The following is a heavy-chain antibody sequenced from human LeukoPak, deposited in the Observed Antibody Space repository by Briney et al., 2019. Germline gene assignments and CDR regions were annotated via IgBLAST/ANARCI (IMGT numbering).Heavy chain of an antibody. V-gene: IGHV1-8*01. Sequence: ASVKVSCKASGYTFTSYDINWVRQATGQGLEWMGWMNPNSGNTGYAQKFQGRVTMTRNTSISTAYMELGGLRSEDTAVYYCARGGYCSSTSCQDNWFDPWGQGTLATVSS. J-gene: IGHJ5*02. CDR1: GYTFTSYD. CDR3: ARGGYCSSTSCQDNWFDP. D-gene: IGHD2-2*01. CDR2: MNPNSGNT.